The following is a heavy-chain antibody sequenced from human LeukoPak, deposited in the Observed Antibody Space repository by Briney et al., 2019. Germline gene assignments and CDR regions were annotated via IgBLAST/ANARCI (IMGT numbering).Heavy chain of an antibody. J-gene: IGHJ4*02. CDR1: GFTFSSHV. Sequence: PGGSLRLSCAAFGFTFSSHVIHWVRQAPGKGLEWVAVISYDGSSKILRRLREGPIHHLQRQLYTLDLQMNSLRAEDTAVYYCARAMSSGWSLPLDYWGQGTLVTVSS. V-gene: IGHV3-30-3*01. CDR2: ISYDGSSK. D-gene: IGHD6-19*01. CDR3: ARAMSSGWSLPLDY.